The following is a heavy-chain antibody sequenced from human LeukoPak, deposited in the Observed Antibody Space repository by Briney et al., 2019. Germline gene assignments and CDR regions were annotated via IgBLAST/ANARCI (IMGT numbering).Heavy chain of an antibody. CDR3: AKERDYGPADY. CDR2: ISGSGSRT. V-gene: IGHV3-23*01. J-gene: IGHJ4*02. Sequence: GGSLRLSCAASGLTFSSHPMSWVRQAPGKGLEWVSAISGSGSRTYYADSVKGRFTVSRDNSKNTLFLQMNSLRAEDTAIYYCAKERDYGPADYWGQGTLVTVSS. CDR1: GLTFSSHP. D-gene: IGHD4/OR15-4a*01.